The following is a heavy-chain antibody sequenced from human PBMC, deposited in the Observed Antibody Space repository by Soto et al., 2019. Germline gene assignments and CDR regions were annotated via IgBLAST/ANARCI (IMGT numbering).Heavy chain of an antibody. J-gene: IGHJ4*02. CDR1: GFTFSDYW. CDR2: IKEDGTEQ. V-gene: IGHV3-7*01. D-gene: IGHD7-27*01. CDR3: ARDGLGGYFNY. Sequence: GGSLRLSCAASGFTFSDYWISWVRQAPGKGLEWVANIKEDGTEQQYGHSVKGRFTISRDNAQNSVYLQMNSLGAEDTAAYFGARDGLGGYFNYWGRGPLATVSS.